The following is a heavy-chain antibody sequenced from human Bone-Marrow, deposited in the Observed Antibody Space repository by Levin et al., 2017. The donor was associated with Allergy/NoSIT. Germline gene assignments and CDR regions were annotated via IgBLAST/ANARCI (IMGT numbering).Heavy chain of an antibody. D-gene: IGHD3-22*01. Sequence: SETLSLTCAVYGGSFSGYYWSWIRQPPGKGLEWIGEINHSGSTNYNPSLKSRVTISVDTSKNQFSLKLSSVTAADTAVYYCARGLLCHYYDSSGYYPSYYFDYWGQGTLVTVSS. CDR3: ARGLLCHYYDSSGYYPSYYFDY. CDR1: GGSFSGYY. CDR2: INHSGST. V-gene: IGHV4-34*01. J-gene: IGHJ4*02.